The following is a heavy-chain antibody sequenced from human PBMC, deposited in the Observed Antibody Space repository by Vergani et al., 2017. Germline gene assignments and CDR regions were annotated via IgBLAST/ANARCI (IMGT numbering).Heavy chain of an antibody. D-gene: IGHD1-26*01. CDR1: GGTFSSYA. CDR3: ARRGFRGSYFRGAFDI. V-gene: IGHV4-4*09. Sequence: QVQLVQSGAEVKKPGSSVKVSCKASGGTFSSYAISWIRQPPGKGLEWIGYIYTSGSTNYNPSLKSRVTISVDTSKNQFSLKLSSVPAADTAVYYCARRGFRGSYFRGAFDIWGQGTMVTVSS. CDR2: IYTSGST. J-gene: IGHJ3*02.